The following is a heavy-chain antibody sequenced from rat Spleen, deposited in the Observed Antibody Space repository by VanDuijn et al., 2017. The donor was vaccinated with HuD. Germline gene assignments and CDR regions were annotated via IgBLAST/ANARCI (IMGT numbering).Heavy chain of an antibody. Sequence: QVQVKESGPGLVQPSQTLSLTCTVSGFSLTSYGVSWVRQHPGKCQEWIGAIWSGGSTAYNSALKSRLSITRDTSKSQVLLKMNSLQTDDTAMYFCARSGYYRSYIYFDYWGQGVMVTVSS. CDR1: GFSLTSYG. V-gene: IGHV2-16*01. D-gene: IGHD1-2*01. CDR2: IWSGGST. CDR3: ARSGYYRSYIYFDY. J-gene: IGHJ2*01.